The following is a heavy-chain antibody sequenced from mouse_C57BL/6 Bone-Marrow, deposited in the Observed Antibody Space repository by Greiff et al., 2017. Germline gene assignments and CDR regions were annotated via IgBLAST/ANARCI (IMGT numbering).Heavy chain of an antibody. CDR1: GYTFTSYW. Sequence: QVQLQQPGAELVKPGASVKLSCKASGYTFTSYWITWVKQRPGQGLEWIGDIYPGSGSTNYNEKFKSKATLTVDTSSSTPYMQLSSLTSEDSAVYDCARPYYSNDWYFDVWGTGTTVTVSS. J-gene: IGHJ1*03. V-gene: IGHV1-55*01. CDR3: ARPYYSNDWYFDV. D-gene: IGHD2-5*01. CDR2: IYPGSGST.